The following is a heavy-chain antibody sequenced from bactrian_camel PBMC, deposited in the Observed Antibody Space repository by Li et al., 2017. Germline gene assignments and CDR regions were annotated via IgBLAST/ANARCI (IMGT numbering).Heavy chain of an antibody. CDR3: ARVGVSWAEWKN. D-gene: IGHD3*01. J-gene: IGHJ4*01. V-gene: IGHV3S54*01. Sequence: HVQLVESGGGSVEPGGSLRLSCTVSGHITSYYCVGWFRQVPGKERKGVAHIWNGGSGTDYADSVKGRFTISRDNAQNTLYLQLNSLKTEDTGMYYCARVGVSWAEWKNLGQGTQVTVS. CDR2: IWNGGSGT. CDR1: GHITSYYC.